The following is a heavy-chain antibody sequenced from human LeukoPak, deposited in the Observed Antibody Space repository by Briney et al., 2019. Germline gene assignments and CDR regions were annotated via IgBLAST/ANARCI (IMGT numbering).Heavy chain of an antibody. Sequence: GGSLRLSCAASGFTFSSYGMHWVRQAPGKGLEWVAFIRYDGSNKYYADSVKGRFTISRDNSKNTLYLQMNSLRAEDTAVYYCAKDVGATLWGNYFDYWGQGTLVTVSS. J-gene: IGHJ4*02. CDR1: GFTFSSYG. CDR2: IRYDGSNK. CDR3: AKDVGATLWGNYFDY. V-gene: IGHV3-30*02. D-gene: IGHD1-26*01.